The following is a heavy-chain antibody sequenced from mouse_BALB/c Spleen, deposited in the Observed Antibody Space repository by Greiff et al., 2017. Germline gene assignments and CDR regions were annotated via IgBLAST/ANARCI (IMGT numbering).Heavy chain of an antibody. CDR1: GYTFTSYY. CDR3: TRSGGTWKAWFAY. V-gene: IGHV1S81*02. D-gene: IGHD4-1*01. Sequence: QVQLQQPGAELVKPGASVKLSCKASGYTFTSYYMYWVKQRPGQGLEWIGGINPSNGGTNFNEKFKSKATLTVDKSSSTAYMQLSSLTSEDSAVYYCTRSGGTWKAWFAYWGQGTLVTVSA. J-gene: IGHJ3*01. CDR2: INPSNGGT.